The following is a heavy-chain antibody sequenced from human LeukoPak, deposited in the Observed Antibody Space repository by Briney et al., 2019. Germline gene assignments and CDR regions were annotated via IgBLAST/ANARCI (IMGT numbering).Heavy chain of an antibody. J-gene: IGHJ4*02. V-gene: IGHV3-7*01. CDR1: GFLHRNLC. CDR3: ARDPETERGRNGLDY. CDR2: IKEDGSEK. Sequence: GGSLRLLCGVWGFLHRNLCVRWAPQAPGKGLEGVANIKEDGSEKGYVESVKCRFTISRDNAKNSMFLQVNNMRAEDTAVYYCARDPETERGRNGLDYWGQGTLVTVSS. D-gene: IGHD1-14*01.